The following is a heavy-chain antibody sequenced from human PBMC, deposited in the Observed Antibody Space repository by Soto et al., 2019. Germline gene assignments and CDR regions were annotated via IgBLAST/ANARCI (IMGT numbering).Heavy chain of an antibody. D-gene: IGHD3-16*01. CDR1: GFTLTSYS. CDR2: ITGSSSTI. Sequence: EVQLVKSGGGLVQPGGSLRLSCEASGFTLTSYSMNWVRQAPGKGLEWVSYITGSSSTIYYADSVKGRFTISRDNAKNSLYLQMNSLRAEDTAVYYCARTGSNGFLDYWGQGTRVTVSS. V-gene: IGHV3-48*01. CDR3: ARTGSNGFLDY. J-gene: IGHJ4*02.